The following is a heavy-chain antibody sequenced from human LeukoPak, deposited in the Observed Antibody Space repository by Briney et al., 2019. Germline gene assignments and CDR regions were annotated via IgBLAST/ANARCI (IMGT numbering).Heavy chain of an antibody. D-gene: IGHD4-23*01. CDR2: INHSGST. CDR1: GGSFSGYY. V-gene: IGHV4-34*01. Sequence: SETLSLTCAVYGGSFSGYYWSWIRQPPGKGLEWIGEINHSGSTNYNPSLKSRVTISVDTSKNQFSLKLSSVTAADTAVYYCASYRGAFFQHWGQSTLVTVSS. CDR3: ASYRGAFFQH. J-gene: IGHJ1*01.